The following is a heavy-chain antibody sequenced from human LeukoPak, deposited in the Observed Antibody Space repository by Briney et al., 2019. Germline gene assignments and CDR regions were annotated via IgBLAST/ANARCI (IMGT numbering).Heavy chain of an antibody. CDR1: GGSLSSGDSY. CDR3: ARAAVAGRDIDY. CDR2: IYYSGST. D-gene: IGHD6-19*01. J-gene: IGHJ4*02. Sequence: PSETLSLTCTVSGGSLSSGDSYWSWIRQPPGKGLEWIGYIYYSGSTYYNPSLKSRVTISVDTPKNQFSLKLSSVTAADTAVYYWARAAVAGRDIDYWGQGTLVTVSS. V-gene: IGHV4-30-4*01.